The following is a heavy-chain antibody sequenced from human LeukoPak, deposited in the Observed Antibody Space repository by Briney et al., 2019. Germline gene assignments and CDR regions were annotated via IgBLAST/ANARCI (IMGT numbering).Heavy chain of an antibody. CDR2: IYYSGST. CDR3: ARGMRQWLTHAFDI. CDR1: GGSISSYY. J-gene: IGHJ3*02. Sequence: SETLSLTCTVSGGSISSYYWSWVRQPPGKGLEWIGYIYYSGSTNYNPSLKSRVTISVDTSKNQFSLKLSSVTAADTAVYYCARGMRQWLTHAFDIWGQGTMVTVSS. V-gene: IGHV4-59*01. D-gene: IGHD6-19*01.